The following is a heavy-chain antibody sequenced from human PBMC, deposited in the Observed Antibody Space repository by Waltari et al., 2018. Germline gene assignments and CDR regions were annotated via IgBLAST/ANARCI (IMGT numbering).Heavy chain of an antibody. Sequence: EVQLLESGGGLVQPGGSLRLSCVASGFTFGGYTMTWVRQAPGKGRDWVSTFRGSGADKYDADSVKGRFTISRDNSRDTLYLQMNTLTAGDTAIYYCAKSLGDTYGRYPMDYWGQGTTVTVSS. CDR3: AKSLGDTYGRYPMDY. D-gene: IGHD3-10*01. CDR2: FRGSGADK. J-gene: IGHJ6*02. CDR1: GFTFGGYT. V-gene: IGHV3-23*01.